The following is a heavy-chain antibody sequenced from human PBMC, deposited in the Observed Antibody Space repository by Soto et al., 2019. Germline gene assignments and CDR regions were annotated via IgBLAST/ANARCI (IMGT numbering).Heavy chain of an antibody. V-gene: IGHV1-8*01. CDR3: ATYHYYSCMEV. CDR2: MNPNSGNT. D-gene: IGHD2-21*01. Sequence: QVQLVQSGAEVRKPGASVKVSCKASGYTFTTYDINWVRQATGQGLEWMGWMNPNSGNTVYAQKFQGRVTMTRNTSINTAYMELTSLTSDDTAVYYCATYHYYSCMEVWGQGTTVTVSS. CDR1: GYTFTTYD. J-gene: IGHJ6*02.